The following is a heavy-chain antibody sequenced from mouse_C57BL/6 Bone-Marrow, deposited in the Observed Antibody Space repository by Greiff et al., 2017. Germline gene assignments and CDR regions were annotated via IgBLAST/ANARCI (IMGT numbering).Heavy chain of an antibody. CDR2: IDPNSGGT. V-gene: IGHV1-72*01. CDR1: GYTFTSYW. J-gene: IGHJ2*01. Sequence: QVQLKEPGAELVKPGASVKLSCKASGYTFTSYWMHWVKQRPGRGLEWIGRIDPNSGGTKYNEKFKSKATLTVDKPSSTAYMQLSSLTSEDSAVYYCAIYGYDVRGYYFDYWGQGTTLTVSS. CDR3: AIYGYDVRGYYFDY. D-gene: IGHD2-2*01.